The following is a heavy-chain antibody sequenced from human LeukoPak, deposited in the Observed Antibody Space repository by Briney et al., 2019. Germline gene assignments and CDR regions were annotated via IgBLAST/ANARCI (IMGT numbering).Heavy chain of an antibody. D-gene: IGHD3-10*01. Sequence: GGSLRLSCAASGFTFSSYGMHWVRQAPGKGLEWVAFIRYDGSNKYYADSVKGRFTISRDNSKNTLYLQMNSLRADDTALYYCAREGSSHDAFDIWGQGTMVTVSS. CDR2: IRYDGSNK. CDR3: AREGSSHDAFDI. V-gene: IGHV3-30*02. CDR1: GFTFSSYG. J-gene: IGHJ3*02.